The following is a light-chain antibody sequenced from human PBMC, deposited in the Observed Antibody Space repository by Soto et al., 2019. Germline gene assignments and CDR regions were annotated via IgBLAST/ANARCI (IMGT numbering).Light chain of an antibody. CDR3: AAWDASLNGPV. V-gene: IGLV1-44*01. CDR2: TNN. CDR1: NSNIGRNT. Sequence: QSVLSQPPSASGTPGQRVIISCSGSNSNIGRNTVNWYQLLPGTAPKLLIYTNNQRPSGVPDRFSASKSGTSASLAISGLQSEDEADYYCAAWDASLNGPVFGGGTMVTVL. J-gene: IGLJ2*01.